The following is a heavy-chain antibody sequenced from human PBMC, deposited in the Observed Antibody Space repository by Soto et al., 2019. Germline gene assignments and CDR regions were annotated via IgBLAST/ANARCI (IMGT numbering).Heavy chain of an antibody. D-gene: IGHD2-15*01. CDR2: ISAYNGNT. CDR1: GYTFTSYG. J-gene: IGHJ4*02. V-gene: IGHV1-18*03. Sequence: QVQLVQSGAEVKKPGASVKVSCKASGYTFTSYGISWVRQAPGQGLEWMGWISAYNGNTNYAQKLQGRVTMTTDTSTSTAYMELRSLRSDDMAVYYCARDSYCSGGSCYRGYFDYWGQGTLVTVSS. CDR3: ARDSYCSGGSCYRGYFDY.